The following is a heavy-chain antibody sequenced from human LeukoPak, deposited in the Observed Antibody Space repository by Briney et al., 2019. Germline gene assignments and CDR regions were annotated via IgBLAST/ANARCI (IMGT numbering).Heavy chain of an antibody. CDR1: GYSISSGYY. D-gene: IGHD5-18*01. V-gene: IGHV4-38-2*01. CDR2: IYHSGST. Sequence: SETLSLTCAVSGYSISSGYYWGWIRQPPGKGLEWIGSIYHSGSTYYTPSLKSRVTVSVDTSKNQFSLKLSSVTAADTAVYYCARGGGDTSGYSDWRIDYWGQGTLVTVSS. CDR3: ARGGGDTSGYSDWRIDY. J-gene: IGHJ4*02.